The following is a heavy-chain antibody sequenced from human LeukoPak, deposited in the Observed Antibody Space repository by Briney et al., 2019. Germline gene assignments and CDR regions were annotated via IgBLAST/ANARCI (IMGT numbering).Heavy chain of an antibody. V-gene: IGHV3-11*01. CDR2: ISSSGSTI. J-gene: IGHJ4*02. D-gene: IGHD1-26*01. CDR3: AIQGEWELPHYFDY. Sequence: GGSLRLSCAASGFTFSDYYMSWIRQAPGKGLEWVSYISSSGSTIYYADSVKGRFTISRDNAKNSLSLQMNSLRAEDTAVYYCAIQGEWELPHYFDYWGQGTLVTVSS. CDR1: GFTFSDYY.